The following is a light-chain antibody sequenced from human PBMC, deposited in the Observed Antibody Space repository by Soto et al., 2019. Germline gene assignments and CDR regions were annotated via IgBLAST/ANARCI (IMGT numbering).Light chain of an antibody. CDR3: QQYYNWPLT. V-gene: IGKV3-15*01. Sequence: EIVLTQSPGTLSLSPGERATLSCRASQSVSSNLAWYQQKPGQAPRLLIYRASSRTTGIPARFSGSGSGTEFTLIISSLQSEDFAVYYCQQYYNWPLTFGGGTKVDI. CDR1: QSVSSN. CDR2: RAS. J-gene: IGKJ4*01.